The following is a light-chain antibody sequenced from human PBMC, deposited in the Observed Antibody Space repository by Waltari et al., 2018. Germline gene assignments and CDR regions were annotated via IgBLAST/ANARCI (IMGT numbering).Light chain of an antibody. V-gene: IGLV1-40*01. J-gene: IGLJ2*01. CDR2: GNN. CDR3: QSFDNMLSGGVV. Sequence: QSVLTQPPSVSGTPGQRVTISCSGSTSNIGAGHSFHWYQHLPGPAPKLLIYGNNNRPPGVPDRFSGSKSGTSASLAITGLQADDEADYFCQSFDNMLSGGVVFGGGTKLAVL. CDR1: TSNIGAGHS.